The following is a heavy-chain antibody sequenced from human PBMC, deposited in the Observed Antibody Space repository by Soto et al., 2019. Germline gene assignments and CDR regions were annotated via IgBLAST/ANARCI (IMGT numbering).Heavy chain of an antibody. V-gene: IGHV4-39*01. CDR1: GGSISRNSYY. J-gene: IGHJ4*02. CDR2: IYYSGST. D-gene: IGHD1-1*01. Sequence: QMQLQESGPGLVKPSETLSLTCTVSGGSISRNSYYWGWIRQPPGKGLEWIGSIYYSGSTYYNPSLSSRVTISVDTSKHQFSLKLSSVTAADTAVYYCARHDWNGVDYWGQGTLVTVSS. CDR3: ARHDWNGVDY.